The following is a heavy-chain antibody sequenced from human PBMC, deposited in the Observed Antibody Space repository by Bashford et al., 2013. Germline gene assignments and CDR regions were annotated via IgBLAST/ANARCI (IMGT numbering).Heavy chain of an antibody. D-gene: IGHD6-19*01. CDR3: ARQGQWPLYGMDV. V-gene: IGHV4-28*01. J-gene: IGHJ6*02. CDR1: GYSISSSNW. CDR2: IYYSGST. Sequence: SETLSLTCAVSGYSISSSNWWGWIRQPPGKGLEWIGYIYYSGSTYYNPSLKSRVTMSVDTSKNQFSLKLSSVTAVDTAVYYCARQGQWPLYGMDVWGQGTTVTVSS.